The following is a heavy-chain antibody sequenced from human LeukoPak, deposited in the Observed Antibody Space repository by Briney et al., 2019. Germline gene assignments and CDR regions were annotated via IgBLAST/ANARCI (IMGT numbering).Heavy chain of an antibody. CDR1: GGSISSGDYY. J-gene: IGHJ5*02. Sequence: PSQTLSLTCTVSGGSISSGDYYWRWIRQSPGQGLQWIGNIYYNEKTSFTPSLKSRVTMSIDTSKNQFSLKLTSVTAADTAVYFCLREGYCSGGACYGDGTSWGQGTLVIVSS. CDR3: LREGYCSGGACYGDGTS. V-gene: IGHV4-39*07. D-gene: IGHD2-15*01. CDR2: IYYNEKT.